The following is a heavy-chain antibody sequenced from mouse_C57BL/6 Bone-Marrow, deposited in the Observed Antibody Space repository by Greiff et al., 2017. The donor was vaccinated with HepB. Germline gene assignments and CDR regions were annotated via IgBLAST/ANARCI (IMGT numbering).Heavy chain of an antibody. Sequence: VQLQQSGAELVRPGASVKLSCTASGFNIKDDYMHWVKQRPEQGLEWIGWIDPENGDTEYASKFQGKATITADTSSNTAYLQLSSLTSEDTAVYYCTTGSGRSSSYLYFDVWGTGPTVTVSS. CDR2: IDPENGDT. D-gene: IGHD1-1*01. J-gene: IGHJ1*03. V-gene: IGHV14-4*01. CDR3: TTGSGRSSSYLYFDV. CDR1: GFNIKDDY.